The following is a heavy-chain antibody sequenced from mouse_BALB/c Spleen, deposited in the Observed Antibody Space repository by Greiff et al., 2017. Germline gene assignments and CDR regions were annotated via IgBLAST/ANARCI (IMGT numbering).Heavy chain of an antibody. CDR3: ARHDGGYFAWFAY. CDR1: GFSLTSYG. D-gene: IGHD2-3*01. V-gene: IGHV2-6-2*01. Sequence: VQLVESGPDLVAPSQSLSITCTVSGFSLTSYGVHWVRQPPGKGLEWLVVIWSDGSTTYNSALKSRLSISKDNSKSQVFLKMNSLQTDDTAMYYCARHDGGYFAWFAYWGQGTLVTVSA. J-gene: IGHJ3*01. CDR2: IWSDGST.